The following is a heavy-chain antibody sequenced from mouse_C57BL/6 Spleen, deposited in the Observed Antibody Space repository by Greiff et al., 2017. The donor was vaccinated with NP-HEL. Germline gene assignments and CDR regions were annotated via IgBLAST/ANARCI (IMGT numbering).Heavy chain of an antibody. J-gene: IGHJ2*01. D-gene: IGHD4-1*01. CDR1: GYTFTSYW. CDR2: IDPSDSYT. Sequence: QVQLQQPGAELVMPGASVKLSCKASGYTFTSYWMHWVKQRPGQGLEWIGEIDPSDSYTNYNQKFKGKSTVTVDKSSSTAYMQLSSLTSEDSAVYYCARLGRPLDYWGQGTTLTVSS. V-gene: IGHV1-69*01. CDR3: ARLGRPLDY.